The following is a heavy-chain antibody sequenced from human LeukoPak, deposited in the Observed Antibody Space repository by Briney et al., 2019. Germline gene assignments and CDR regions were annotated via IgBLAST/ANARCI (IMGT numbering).Heavy chain of an antibody. J-gene: IGHJ4*02. CDR1: GFTFSSYA. CDR3: TTDSYGNFDY. Sequence: GGSLRLSCAASGFTFSSYAMSWVRQAPGKGLEWVGRIKSKTDGGTTDYAAPVKGRFTISRDDSKNTLYLQMNSLKTEDTAVYYCTTDSYGNFDYWGQGTLVTVSS. CDR2: IKSKTDGGTT. V-gene: IGHV3-15*01. D-gene: IGHD5-18*01.